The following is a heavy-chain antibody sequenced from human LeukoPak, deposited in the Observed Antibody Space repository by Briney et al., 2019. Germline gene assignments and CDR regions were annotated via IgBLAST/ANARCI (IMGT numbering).Heavy chain of an antibody. J-gene: IGHJ4*02. Sequence: ASVKVSCTVSGSTLTTISIDWVRQAPGKGLEWMGSLSPRDGETSHAQKFKGRFNMTADTATDIAYMEMSSLESGDTAVYYCATGAMVYDFWGQETLVTVSS. D-gene: IGHD3-10*01. CDR3: ATGAMVYDF. CDR1: GSTLTTIS. V-gene: IGHV1-24*01. CDR2: LSPRDGET.